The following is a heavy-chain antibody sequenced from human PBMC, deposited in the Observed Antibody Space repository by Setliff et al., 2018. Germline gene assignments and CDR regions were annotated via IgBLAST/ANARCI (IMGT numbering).Heavy chain of an antibody. CDR3: ARHKSYYDSSGYYYPNAFDI. Sequence: PGESLKISCKGSGYSFTSYWIGWVRQMPGKGLEWMGIIYPGDSDTRYSPSFQGQVTISADKSISTAYLQWSSLKASDTAMYYCARHKSYYDSSGYYYPNAFDIWGQGTMVTVSS. D-gene: IGHD3-22*01. CDR2: IYPGDSDT. V-gene: IGHV5-51*01. J-gene: IGHJ3*02. CDR1: GYSFTSYW.